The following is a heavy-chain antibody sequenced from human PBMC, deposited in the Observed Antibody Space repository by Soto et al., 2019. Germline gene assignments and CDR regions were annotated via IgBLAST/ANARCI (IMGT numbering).Heavy chain of an antibody. CDR3: AKDGSGHPYYSDN. CDR2: IYHSGTT. D-gene: IGHD2-15*01. Sequence: QVQLQESGPGLVKPSGTLSLTCVVSGASISSYNWWSWVRQPPGKGLEWSGEIYHSGTTSYNPSLKSRVTMSVDKSKNQFSLKVTSVTAADTAVYFCAKDGSGHPYYSDNWGQGTLVTVSS. CDR1: GASISSYNW. J-gene: IGHJ4*02. V-gene: IGHV4-4*02.